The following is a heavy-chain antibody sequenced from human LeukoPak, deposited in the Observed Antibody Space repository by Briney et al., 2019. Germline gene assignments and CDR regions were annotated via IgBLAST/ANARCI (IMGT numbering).Heavy chain of an antibody. D-gene: IGHD6-6*01. CDR3: ARDQASNIAARRNLAY. CDR2: ISSSSSYI. V-gene: IGHV3-21*01. Sequence: GGALRLSCAASGFTFSSYSMNWVRQAPGKGLEWVSSISSSSSYIYYADSVKGRFTISRDNAKNSLYLQMNSLRAEDTAVYYCARDQASNIAARRNLAYWGQGTLVTVSS. J-gene: IGHJ4*02. CDR1: GFTFSSYS.